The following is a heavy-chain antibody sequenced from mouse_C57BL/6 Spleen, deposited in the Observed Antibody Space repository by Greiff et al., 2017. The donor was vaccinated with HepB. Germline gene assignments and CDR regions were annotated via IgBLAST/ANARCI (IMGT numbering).Heavy chain of an antibody. CDR2: ISSGSSTI. J-gene: IGHJ3*01. D-gene: IGHD1-1*01. CDR3: ARPLYYGSSYVGFAY. CDR1: GFTFSDYG. V-gene: IGHV5-17*01. Sequence: EVMLVESGGGLVKPGGSLKLSCAASGFTFSDYGMHWVRQAPEKGLEWVAYISSGSSTIYYADTVKGRFTISRDNAKNTLFLQMTSLRSEDTAMYYCARPLYYGSSYVGFAYWGQGTLVTVSA.